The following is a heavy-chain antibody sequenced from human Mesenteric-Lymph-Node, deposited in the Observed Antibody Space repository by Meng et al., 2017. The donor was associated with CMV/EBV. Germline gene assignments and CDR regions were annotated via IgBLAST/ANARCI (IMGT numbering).Heavy chain of an antibody. CDR3: ATDTRGYFDY. D-gene: IGHD3-10*01. J-gene: IGHJ4*02. V-gene: IGHV3-23*01. CDR1: GFTFSSYA. CDR2: ISGSGGST. Sequence: GESLKISCAASGFTFSSYAMSWVRQAPGKGLEWVSAISGSGGSTYYADSVKGRFTISRDNSKNTLYLQMNSLRVEDTAVYFCATDTRGYFDYWGQGTGTLVTVSS.